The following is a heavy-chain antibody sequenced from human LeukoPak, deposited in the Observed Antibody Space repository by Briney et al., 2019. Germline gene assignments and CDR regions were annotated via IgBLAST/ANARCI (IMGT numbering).Heavy chain of an antibody. D-gene: IGHD3-9*01. Sequence: GGSLRLSCAASGFTFTSYVMSWVRQAPGKGLEWVSAISGSGDITYYADSVKGRFTISRDNSKNTLYLQMNSLRAEDTAVYYCTTDQITIFWDYFDYWGQGTLVTVSS. CDR3: TTDQITIFWDYFDY. J-gene: IGHJ4*02. CDR2: ISGSGDIT. V-gene: IGHV3-23*01. CDR1: GFTFTSYV.